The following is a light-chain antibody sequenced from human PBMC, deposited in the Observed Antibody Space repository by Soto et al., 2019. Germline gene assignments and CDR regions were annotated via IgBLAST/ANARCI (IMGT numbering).Light chain of an antibody. CDR3: QQYDNLPLT. CDR1: QDISNY. Sequence: DIQMTQSPSSLSASVGDRVTITCQARQDISNYLNWYQQKPGKAPKLLIYDASNLETGVPSKFSGSGSETDFTFTISSMQPEDIATSYCQQYDNLPLTFGGGTKVEIK. V-gene: IGKV1-33*01. J-gene: IGKJ4*01. CDR2: DAS.